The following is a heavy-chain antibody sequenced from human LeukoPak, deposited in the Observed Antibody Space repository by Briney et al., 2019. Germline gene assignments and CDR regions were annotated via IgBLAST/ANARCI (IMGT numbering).Heavy chain of an antibody. CDR2: IYTSGST. J-gene: IGHJ4*02. Sequence: SETLSLTCTVSGGSISSYYWSWIRQPAGKRLEWIGRIYTSGSTNYNPSLKSRITISVDTSKNQFSLKLSSVTAADTAVYYCARNSCPSGSCYDNRGYFDYWGQGTLVTVSS. D-gene: IGHD2-15*01. CDR1: GGSISSYY. CDR3: ARNSCPSGSCYDNRGYFDY. V-gene: IGHV4-4*07.